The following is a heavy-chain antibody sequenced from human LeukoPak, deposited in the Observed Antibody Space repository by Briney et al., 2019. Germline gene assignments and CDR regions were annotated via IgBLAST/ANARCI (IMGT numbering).Heavy chain of an antibody. V-gene: IGHV4-39*07. CDR2: IYYSGST. CDR1: GGSISNNSFF. Sequence: PSETLSLTCTVSGGSISNNSFFWGWIGPPPGKGLEWIVSIYYSGSTYYNPSLKSRVTITVDTSKNQFSLELTSLTAAETAVYYCARDTGIMVRGSRRGYDGNDYYMDGWGKGTTVT. D-gene: IGHD3-10*01. J-gene: IGHJ6*03. CDR3: ARDTGIMVRGSRRGYDGNDYYMDG.